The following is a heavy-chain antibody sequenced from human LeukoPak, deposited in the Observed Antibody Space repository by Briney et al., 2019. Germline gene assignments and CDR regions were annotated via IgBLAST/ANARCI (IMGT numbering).Heavy chain of an antibody. Sequence: SQTLSLTSAISGDSVSSNSAGSNWIRQSPSRGLEWLGRTYYRSKWYNDYAVAVKSRITINPDTSKNQFYLQLNSVTPEDTAVYSCAEGTAAAGFDKWGQGTLVTVSS. CDR2: TYYRSKWYN. J-gene: IGHJ4*02. CDR1: GDSVSSNSAG. V-gene: IGHV6-1*01. CDR3: AEGTAAAGFDK. D-gene: IGHD6-13*01.